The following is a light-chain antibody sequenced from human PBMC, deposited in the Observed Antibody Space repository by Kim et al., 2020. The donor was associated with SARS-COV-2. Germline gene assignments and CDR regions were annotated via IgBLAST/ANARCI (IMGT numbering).Light chain of an antibody. Sequence: SSELTQDPAVSVALGQTVRIPCQGDRLRTYYASWYQQKPGQAPILVMYSKNNRPSGIPDRFSGSSSGNTATLTITGAQAEDEADYYCNSRDSSGNHYVFGPGTKVTVL. CDR3: NSRDSSGNHYV. J-gene: IGLJ1*01. CDR2: SKN. V-gene: IGLV3-19*01. CDR1: RLRTYY.